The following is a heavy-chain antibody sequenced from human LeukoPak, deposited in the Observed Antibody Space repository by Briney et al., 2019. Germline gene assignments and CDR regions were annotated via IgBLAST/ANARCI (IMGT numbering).Heavy chain of an antibody. CDR2: IQPGNPEI. V-gene: IGHV5-51*01. D-gene: IGHD3-22*01. CDR1: EYSFTSYW. J-gene: IGHJ4*02. CDR3: ARRQYYYDTSGFYYYFDT. Sequence: GESLKISCQASEYSFTSYWIGWVRQRPGKGLEWVGNIQPGNPEIRYSPSFQGQVTISADKSIQTAYLQWSSLKASDTAMYYCARRQYYYDTSGFYYYFDTWGQGTQVTVTS.